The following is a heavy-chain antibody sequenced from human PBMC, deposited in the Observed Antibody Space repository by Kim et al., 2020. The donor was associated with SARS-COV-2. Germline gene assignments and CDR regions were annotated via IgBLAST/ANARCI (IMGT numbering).Heavy chain of an antibody. V-gene: IGHV3-7*01. J-gene: IGHJ5*02. Sequence: GGSLRLSCAASGFTFSSYWMSWVRQAPGKGLEWVANIKQDGSEKYYVDSVKGRFTISRDNAKNSLYLQMNSLRAEDTAVYYCARDLSSSWRPRNWFDPWGQGTLVTVSS. CDR3: ARDLSSSWRPRNWFDP. CDR2: IKQDGSEK. D-gene: IGHD6-13*01. CDR1: GFTFSSYW.